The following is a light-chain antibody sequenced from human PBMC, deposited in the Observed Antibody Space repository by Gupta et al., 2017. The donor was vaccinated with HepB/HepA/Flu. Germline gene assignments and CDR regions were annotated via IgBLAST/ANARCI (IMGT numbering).Light chain of an antibody. CDR2: KIS. Sequence: DAVMTQSPLSLTVTLGQPASISCRSSQSLVHSNGNTYLNWLQQRPGQPPRLLIYKISNRFSAVPDRFSGSGAGTVFTLTIIRVEAEDVGVYYCLQSSHFPRTFGPGTTVEIK. CDR1: QSLVHSNGNTY. V-gene: IGKV2-24*01. CDR3: LQSSHFPRT. J-gene: IGKJ1*01.